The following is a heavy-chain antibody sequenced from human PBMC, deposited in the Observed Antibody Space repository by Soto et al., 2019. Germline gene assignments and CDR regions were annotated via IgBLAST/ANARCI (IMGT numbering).Heavy chain of an antibody. V-gene: IGHV3-23*01. J-gene: IGHJ6*03. CDR2: SSGRSGST. Sequence: EVQLLESGGGLVQPGGSLRLSCAASGFTFSSYAMSWVRQAPGKGLEWVSASSGRSGSTYYADSVKGRFTIARDNSKNTLDLQMNSLRAEDTGVYYCASKQQLSSIYYDYYIDVWGKGTTVTVSS. D-gene: IGHD6-13*01. CDR1: GFTFSSYA. CDR3: ASKQQLSSIYYDYYIDV.